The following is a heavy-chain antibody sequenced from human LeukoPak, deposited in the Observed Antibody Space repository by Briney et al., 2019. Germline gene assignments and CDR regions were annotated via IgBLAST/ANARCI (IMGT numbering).Heavy chain of an antibody. CDR3: ASRYNWNDGFDY. V-gene: IGHV3-23*01. CDR2: ISGSGGST. J-gene: IGHJ4*02. Sequence: GGSLRLSCAASGSTFSSYAMSWVRQAPGKGLEWVSAISGSGGSTYYADSVKGRFTISRDNSKNTLYLQMNSLRAEDTAVYYCASRYNWNDGFDYWGQGTLVTVSS. D-gene: IGHD1-20*01. CDR1: GSTFSSYA.